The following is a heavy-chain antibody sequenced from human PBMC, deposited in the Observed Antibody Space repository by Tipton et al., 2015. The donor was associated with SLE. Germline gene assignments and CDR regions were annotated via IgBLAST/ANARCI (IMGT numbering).Heavy chain of an antibody. CDR2: IYHSGST. D-gene: IGHD2-8*01. CDR1: GGSISSYY. V-gene: IGHV4-59*12. J-gene: IGHJ1*01. CDR3: ARERMVYARGYFQH. Sequence: TLSLTCTVSGGSISSYYWSWIRQPPGKGLEWIGYIYHSGSTYYNPSLKSRVTISVDTSKNQFSLKLSSVTAADTAVYYCARERMVYARGYFQHWGQGTLVTVSS.